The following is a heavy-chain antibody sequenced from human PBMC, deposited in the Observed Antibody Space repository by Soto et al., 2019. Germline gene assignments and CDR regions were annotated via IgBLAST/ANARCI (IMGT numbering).Heavy chain of an antibody. CDR1: GFTFSRYI. V-gene: IGHV3-48*01. J-gene: IGHJ3*02. CDR3: ARVAVVDATLNAFDI. D-gene: IGHD2-15*01. Sequence: EVQLVESGGGLVQPGGSLRLSCAASGFTFSRYIMSWVRQAPGKGLEWGSYINSRSSTIYYAESVKGRFSISRDNARNSLYLKMHSLRAEDTDVYDCARVAVVDATLNAFDIWGQGTMVTVSS. CDR2: INSRSSTI.